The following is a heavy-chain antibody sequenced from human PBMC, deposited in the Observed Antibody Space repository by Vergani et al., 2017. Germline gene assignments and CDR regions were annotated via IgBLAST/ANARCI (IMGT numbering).Heavy chain of an antibody. CDR1: GFTFDDYT. Sequence: EVQLVESGGVVVQPGGSLRLSCAASGFTFDDYTMHWVRQAPWKGLEWVSLISWDGGSTYYADSVKGRFTISRDNSKNSLYLQMNSLRTEDTALYYCAKDHTPFDSSGLLLGYWGQGTLVTVSS. D-gene: IGHD3-22*01. J-gene: IGHJ4*02. CDR3: AKDHTPFDSSGLLLGY. CDR2: ISWDGGST. V-gene: IGHV3-43*01.